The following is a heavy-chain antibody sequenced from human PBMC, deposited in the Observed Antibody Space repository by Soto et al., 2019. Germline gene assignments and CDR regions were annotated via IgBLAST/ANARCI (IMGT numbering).Heavy chain of an antibody. CDR3: ARVPQRGHNIYSGIMDV. D-gene: IGHD3-10*01. CDR1: VGSINTYY. Sequence: ETLSLTCTVSVGSINTYYWNWIRQPAGKGLEWIGRVFSSGATSHNPSLNGRVTMSVDMSKSQFSLRLSSVTAADTAVYYCARVPQRGHNIYSGIMDVWGRGSTVTVSS. V-gene: IGHV4-4*07. CDR2: VFSSGAT. J-gene: IGHJ6*02.